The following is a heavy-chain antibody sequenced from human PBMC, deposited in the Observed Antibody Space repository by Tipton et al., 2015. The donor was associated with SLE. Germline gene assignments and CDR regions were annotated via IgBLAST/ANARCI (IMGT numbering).Heavy chain of an antibody. CDR3: ARGRGIAAAYCFDH. CDR2: IWSDGSSK. J-gene: IGHJ4*02. CDR1: GFTFSSYG. V-gene: IGHV3-33*01. D-gene: IGHD6-25*01. Sequence: SLRLSCAASGFTFSSYGMHWVRQAPGKGLEWVAIIWSDGSSKNYADSVKGRFTISRDNSKNTLYLQMNYLRVEDTAVYYCARGRGIAAAYCFDHWGQGTLVTVSS.